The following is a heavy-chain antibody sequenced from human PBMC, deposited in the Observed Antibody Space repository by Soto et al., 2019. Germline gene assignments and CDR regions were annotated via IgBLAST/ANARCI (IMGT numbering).Heavy chain of an antibody. Sequence: QVQLVQSGAEVKKPGSSVKVSCKASGGTFSSYAISWVRQAPGQGLEGMGGAIPIFGTANYAQKFQGRVTITDDGSTSTAYMELSSLRSEDTAVYYCARDPGWDDYSNSRPLQPFDYWGQGTLVTVSS. CDR1: GGTFSSYA. CDR3: ARDPGWDDYSNSRPLQPFDY. D-gene: IGHD4-4*01. CDR2: AIPIFGTA. V-gene: IGHV1-69*01. J-gene: IGHJ4*02.